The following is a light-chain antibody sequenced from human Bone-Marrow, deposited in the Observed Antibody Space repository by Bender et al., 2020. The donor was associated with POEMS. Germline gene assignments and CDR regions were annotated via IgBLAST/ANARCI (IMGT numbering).Light chain of an antibody. CDR1: SSDVGSYNL. Sequence: QSALTQPASVSGSPGQSITISCTGTSSDVGSYNLVSWYQQHPGKAPKLMIYEVTKRPSGVSTRFSASKSGGTASLTIARLRAEDEADYYCCSYADDTTPYVFGSGTTVTVL. CDR2: EVT. CDR3: CSYADDTTPYV. V-gene: IGLV2-23*02. J-gene: IGLJ1*01.